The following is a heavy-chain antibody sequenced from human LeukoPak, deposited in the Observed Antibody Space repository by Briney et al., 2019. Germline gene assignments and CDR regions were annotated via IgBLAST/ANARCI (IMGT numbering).Heavy chain of an antibody. V-gene: IGHV3-74*01. D-gene: IGHD2-21*02. J-gene: IGHJ4*02. CDR2: ISKDGSTT. Sequence: GGSLRLSCAASGFTFSSYWMHWVRQAPGKGLVWVSRISKDGSTTNYADSVKGRFTISRDNAKNTLYLQMNSLRAEDTAIYYCARDFAYCRGDCWRGQGTLVTVSS. CDR1: GFTFSSYW. CDR3: ARDFAYCRGDCW.